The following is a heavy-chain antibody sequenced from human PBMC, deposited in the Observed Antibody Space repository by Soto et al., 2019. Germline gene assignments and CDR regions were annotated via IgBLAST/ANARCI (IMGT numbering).Heavy chain of an antibody. CDR3: AKDRAIAVAGTGYY. Sequence: GGSLRLSCAASGFTFSSYGMHWVRQAPGKGLEWVAVISYDGSNKYYADSVKGRFTISRDNSKNTLYLQMNSLRAEDTAVYYCAKDRAIAVAGTGYYWGQGTLVTVAS. D-gene: IGHD6-19*01. V-gene: IGHV3-30*18. CDR1: GFTFSSYG. J-gene: IGHJ4*02. CDR2: ISYDGSNK.